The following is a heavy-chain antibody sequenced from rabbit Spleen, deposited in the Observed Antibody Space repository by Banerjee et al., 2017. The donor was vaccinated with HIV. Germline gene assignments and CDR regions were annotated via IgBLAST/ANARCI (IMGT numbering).Heavy chain of an antibody. V-gene: IGHV1S40*01. CDR3: ARDDADYSGYSYGNF. D-gene: IGHD6-1*01. J-gene: IGHJ4*01. CDR2: IDTSDGDT. Sequence: GKGLEWIACIDTSDGDTDYATWAKGRFTISKTSSTTVTLQMTSLTAADTATYFCARDDADYSGYSYGNFWGQGTLVTVS.